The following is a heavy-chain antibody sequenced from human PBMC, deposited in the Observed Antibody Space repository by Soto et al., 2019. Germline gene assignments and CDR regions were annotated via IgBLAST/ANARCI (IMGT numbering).Heavy chain of an antibody. D-gene: IGHD6-13*01. CDR3: ARQQLVTSDAFDI. J-gene: IGHJ3*02. Sequence: GESLKISCKGSGYSFTSYWIGWVRQMPGKGLEWMGIIYPGDSDTRYSPSFQGQVTISADKSISTAYLQWSSLKALDTAMYYCARQQLVTSDAFDIWGQGTMVTVSS. CDR2: IYPGDSDT. V-gene: IGHV5-51*01. CDR1: GYSFTSYW.